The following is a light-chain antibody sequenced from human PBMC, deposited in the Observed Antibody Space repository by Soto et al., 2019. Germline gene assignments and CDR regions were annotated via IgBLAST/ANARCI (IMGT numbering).Light chain of an antibody. CDR3: QQSYSTPLT. V-gene: IGKV1-39*01. CDR2: VAS. Sequence: DIQMTQSPSSLSASVGDRVTITCRASQSISSYLNWYQQKPGQAPKVLIYVASSLQSGVPSRFSGSGSWTDFTLTISSLQPEDFATYYCQQSYSTPLTFGGGTKVEIK. CDR1: QSISSY. J-gene: IGKJ4*01.